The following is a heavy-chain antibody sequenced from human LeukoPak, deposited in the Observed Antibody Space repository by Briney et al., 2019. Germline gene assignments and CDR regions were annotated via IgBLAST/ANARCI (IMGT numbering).Heavy chain of an antibody. J-gene: IGHJ5*02. CDR1: GRSISSGSYY. V-gene: IGHV4-61*02. D-gene: IGHD6-19*01. CDR2: IYTSEST. CDR3: ARGKVYSSGWYESGP. Sequence: PSHTLSLTCTVSGRSISSGSYYWSWIRQPAGKGLEWIGRIYTSESTNYNPSLKSRVTISVDTSKNQSSLKLSSVTAADTAVYYCARGKVYSSGWYESGPWGQGTLVTVSS.